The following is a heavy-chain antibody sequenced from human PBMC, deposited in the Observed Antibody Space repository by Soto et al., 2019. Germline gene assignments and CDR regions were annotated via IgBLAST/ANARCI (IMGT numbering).Heavy chain of an antibody. CDR1: GDSVSSNSAA. J-gene: IGHJ4*02. D-gene: IGHD6-19*01. Sequence: SQTLSLTCAISGDSVSSNSAAWNWIRQSPSRGLEWLGRTYYRSKWYNDYAVSVKSRITINPDTSKNQFSLQLNSVTPEDTAVYYCARDGLSSGWYVIVIDYWGQGTLVTVSS. CDR2: TYYRSKWYN. V-gene: IGHV6-1*01. CDR3: ARDGLSSGWYVIVIDY.